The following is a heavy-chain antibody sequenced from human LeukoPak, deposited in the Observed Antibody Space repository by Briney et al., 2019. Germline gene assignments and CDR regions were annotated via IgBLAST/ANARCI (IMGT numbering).Heavy chain of an antibody. J-gene: IGHJ5*02. Sequence: ASVKVSCKASGYTFTIYYMHCVRQAPGQGLEWMGLINPTGGSTGYAQKFQGRVTMTRDMSTSTDYMELSSLRSEDTAIYYCARDNSVGDNAWWFDPWGQGTLVTVSS. V-gene: IGHV1-46*01. CDR3: ARDNSVGDNAWWFDP. CDR1: GYTFTIYY. CDR2: INPTGGST. D-gene: IGHD1-26*01.